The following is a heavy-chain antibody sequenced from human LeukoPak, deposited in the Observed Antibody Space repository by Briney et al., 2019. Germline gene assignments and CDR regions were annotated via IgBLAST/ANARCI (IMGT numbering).Heavy chain of an antibody. CDR1: GFTFSRYA. V-gene: IGHV3-30-3*01. CDR2: ISYDGGNQ. J-gene: IGHJ4*02. Sequence: GGSLRLSCAASGFTFSRYAMHWVRQAPGKGLEWVAVISYDGGNQYYVDSVKGRFTISRDSSKNTLYLQMNSLRAEDTAVYYCARAIDYGDYAYSDYWGQGTLVTVSS. D-gene: IGHD4-17*01. CDR3: ARAIDYGDYAYSDY.